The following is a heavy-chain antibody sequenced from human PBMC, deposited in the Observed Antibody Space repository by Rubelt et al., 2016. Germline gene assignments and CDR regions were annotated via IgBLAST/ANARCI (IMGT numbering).Heavy chain of an antibody. CDR2: IDYSGGT. CDR1: GGSISSGGYY. V-gene: IGHV4-31*03. D-gene: IGHD4-17*01. Sequence: QVQLQESGPGLVKPSQTLSLTCTVSGGSISSGGYYWSWIRQHTGKGLEWIGYIDYSGGTFYNPARKCRDNMSGDTSKNQCALKLSSGTAADTAVYFCARFVSYGDYRNWYFDLWGRGTLVTVSS. J-gene: IGHJ2*01. CDR3: ARFVSYGDYRNWYFDL.